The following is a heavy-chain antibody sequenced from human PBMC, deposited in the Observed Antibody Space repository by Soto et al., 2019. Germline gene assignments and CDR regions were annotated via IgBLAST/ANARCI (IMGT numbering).Heavy chain of an antibody. J-gene: IGHJ6*02. CDR2: IDPSDSYT. D-gene: IGHD6-19*01. CDR3: ARQGIAVAGIHYYYGMDV. CDR1: GYSFTSYW. Sequence: GESLKISCKGSGYSFTSYWISWVRQMPGKGLEWMGRIDPSDSYTNYSPSFQGHVTISADKSISTAYLQWSSLKASDTAMYYCARQGIAVAGIHYYYGMDVWGQGTTVTVSS. V-gene: IGHV5-10-1*01.